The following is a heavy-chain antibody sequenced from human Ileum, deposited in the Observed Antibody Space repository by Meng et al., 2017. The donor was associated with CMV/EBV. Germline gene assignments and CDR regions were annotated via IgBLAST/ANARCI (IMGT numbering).Heavy chain of an antibody. CDR3: ARVGRGGDYYGMDV. CDR1: RYTFAAYY. V-gene: IGHV1-2*02. CDR2: INPNSGGT. J-gene: IGHJ6*02. D-gene: IGHD1-26*01. Sequence: ASLKVSCKASRYTFAAYYIHWVRQAPGQGPEWMGWINPNSGGTNNAQKFQGRVTMTRDTSISTAFMDLSSLISDDTAVYYCARVGRGGDYYGMDVWGQGTTVTVSS.